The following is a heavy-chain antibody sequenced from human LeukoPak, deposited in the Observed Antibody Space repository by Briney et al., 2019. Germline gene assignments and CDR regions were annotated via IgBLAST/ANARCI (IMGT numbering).Heavy chain of an antibody. Sequence: ASVKVSCKASGYTFTGYYIHWERQAPGQGLEWMGWINPNSSGTNYAQKFQGRVTMTRDTSFSTAYMELSRLKSDDTAVYYCARESGGIDQWLVRDFDYWGQGTLVTVSS. CDR2: INPNSSGT. CDR3: ARESGGIDQWLVRDFDY. V-gene: IGHV1-2*02. J-gene: IGHJ4*02. D-gene: IGHD6-19*01. CDR1: GYTFTGYY.